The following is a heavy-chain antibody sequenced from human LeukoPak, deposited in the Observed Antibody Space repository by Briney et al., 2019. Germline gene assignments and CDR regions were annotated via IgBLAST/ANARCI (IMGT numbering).Heavy chain of an antibody. V-gene: IGHV4-4*07. CDR2: IYTSGST. J-gene: IGHJ3*02. CDR1: GGSISSYY. D-gene: IGHD3-9*01. CDR3: ARTLDYDILTGSPSDAFDI. Sequence: SETLSLTCTVSGGSISSYYWSWIRHPAGKGLEWIGRIYTSGSTNYNPSLKSRVTMSVDTSKTQFSLKLSSVTAAHTAVYYCARTLDYDILTGSPSDAFDIWGQGTMVTVSS.